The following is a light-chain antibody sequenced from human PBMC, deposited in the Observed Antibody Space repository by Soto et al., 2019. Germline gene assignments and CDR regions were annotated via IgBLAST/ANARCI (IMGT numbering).Light chain of an antibody. J-gene: IGKJ4*01. Sequence: DIQMTQSPFTLSASVGDRVTITCRASQSISSWLAWYQQKPGKAPKLLIYKASSLESGVPSRFSGSGSGTEFTLTISSLQPDDFAIYYCQQYKSYFLTFGGGTKVEI. CDR2: KAS. CDR1: QSISSW. CDR3: QQYKSYFLT. V-gene: IGKV1-5*03.